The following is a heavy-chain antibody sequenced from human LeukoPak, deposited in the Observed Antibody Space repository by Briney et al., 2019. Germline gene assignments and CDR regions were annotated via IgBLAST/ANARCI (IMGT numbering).Heavy chain of an antibody. V-gene: IGHV4-59*01. CDR3: ARTYSGYDRRTYYYYYGMDV. CDR1: GGSISSYY. Sequence: SETLSLTCTVSGGSISSYYWSWIRQPPGKGLEWIGYIYYSGSTNYNPSLKSRVTISVDTSKNQFSLKLSSVTAADTAVYYCARTYSGYDRRTYYYYYGMDVWGQGTKVTVSS. J-gene: IGHJ6*02. D-gene: IGHD5-12*01. CDR2: IYYSGST.